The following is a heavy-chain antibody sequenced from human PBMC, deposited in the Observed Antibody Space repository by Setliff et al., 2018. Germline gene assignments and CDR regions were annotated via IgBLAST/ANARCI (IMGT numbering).Heavy chain of an antibody. CDR3: ARDSGSPLDY. CDR1: GYTLTSYW. J-gene: IGHJ4*02. Sequence: GESLKISCKVSGYTLTSYWIGWVRQMPGKGLEWMGIIYPGDSDTRYSPSFEGQVTISADKSISTAYLQWSSLKASDTAMYYCARDSGSPLDYWGQGTLVTVSS. V-gene: IGHV5-51*01. D-gene: IGHD6-6*01. CDR2: IYPGDSDT.